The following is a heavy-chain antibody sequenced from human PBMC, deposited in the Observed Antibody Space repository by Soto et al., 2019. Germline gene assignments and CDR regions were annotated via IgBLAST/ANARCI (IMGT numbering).Heavy chain of an antibody. Sequence: ASVKVSCKASGYTFTSYGISWVRQAPGQGLEWMGWISAYNGNTNYAQKLQGRVTMTTDTSTSTAYMELRSLRSDDTAVYYCARDQDLAPIDSFVIWGQGTLVSVS. CDR1: GYTFTSYG. V-gene: IGHV1-18*01. J-gene: IGHJ3*02. D-gene: IGHD2-15*01. CDR2: ISAYNGNT. CDR3: ARDQDLAPIDSFVI.